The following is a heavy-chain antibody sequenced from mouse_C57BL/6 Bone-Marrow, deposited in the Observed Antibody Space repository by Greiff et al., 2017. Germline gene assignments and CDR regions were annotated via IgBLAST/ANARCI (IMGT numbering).Heavy chain of an antibody. CDR1: GYTFTSYW. Sequence: VQLQQPGAELVMPGASVKLSCKASGYTFTSYWMHWVKQRPGQGLEWIGEIDPSDSYTNYNQKFKGKSTLTVDKSSSTAYMQLSSLTSEDSAVYYCARGEDFIITVVAPFAYWGQGTLVTVSA. V-gene: IGHV1-69*01. CDR3: ARGEDFIITVVAPFAY. J-gene: IGHJ3*01. D-gene: IGHD1-1*01. CDR2: IDPSDSYT.